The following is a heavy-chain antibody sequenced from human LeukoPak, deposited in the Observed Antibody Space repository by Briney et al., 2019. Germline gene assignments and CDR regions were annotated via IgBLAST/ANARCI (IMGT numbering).Heavy chain of an antibody. CDR2: IYYSGST. CDR3: AASGSPLLDWFDP. V-gene: IGHV4-59*01. J-gene: IGHJ5*02. D-gene: IGHD1-26*01. Sequence: SETLSLTCTVSGGSISSYYWSWIRQPPGKGLEWVGYIYYSGSTNYNPSLKSRVTISVDTSKNQFSLKLSSVTAADTAVYYCAASGSPLLDWFDPWGQGTLVTVSS. CDR1: GGSISSYY.